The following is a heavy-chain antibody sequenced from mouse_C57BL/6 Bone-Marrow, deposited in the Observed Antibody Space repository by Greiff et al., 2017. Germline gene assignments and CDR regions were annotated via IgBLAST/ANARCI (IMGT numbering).Heavy chain of an antibody. CDR2: ISHLAYSI. CDR1: GFTFSDYG. V-gene: IGHV5-15*01. Sequence: EVKLLESGGGLVQPGGSLKLSCAASGFTFSDYGMAWVRQAPRKGPEWVAFISHLAYSIYYADTVTGRFTISRENAKNTQYLEMSSLRSEDTAMYYCERDECEGYWYFDVWGTGTTVTVSS. J-gene: IGHJ1*03. CDR3: ERDECEGYWYFDV.